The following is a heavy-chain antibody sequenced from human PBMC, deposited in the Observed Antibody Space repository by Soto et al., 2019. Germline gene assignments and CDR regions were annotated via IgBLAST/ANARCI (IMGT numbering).Heavy chain of an antibody. D-gene: IGHD5-12*01. Sequence: ASVKVSCKASGYTFTSYGISWVRQAPGQGLEWMGWISAYNGNTNYAQKLQGRVTMTTDTSTSTAYMELRSLRSDDTAVYYCARGGDYSGYEHLGYFDYWGQGTLVTVSS. J-gene: IGHJ4*02. V-gene: IGHV1-18*01. CDR3: ARGGDYSGYEHLGYFDY. CDR1: GYTFTSYG. CDR2: ISAYNGNT.